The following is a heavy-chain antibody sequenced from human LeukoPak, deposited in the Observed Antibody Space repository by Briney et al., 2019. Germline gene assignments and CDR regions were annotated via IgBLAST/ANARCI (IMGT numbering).Heavy chain of an antibody. D-gene: IGHD6-6*01. CDR3: ASSSSSHYYYYYMDV. J-gene: IGHJ6*03. CDR1: GGSISSHY. V-gene: IGHV4-59*11. Sequence: SETLSLTCTVSGGSISSHYWSWIRQPPGKGLEWIGYIYYSGSTNYNPSLKSRVTISVDTSKNQFSLKLSSVTAADTAVYYCASSSSSHYYYYYMDVWGKGTTVTVSS. CDR2: IYYSGST.